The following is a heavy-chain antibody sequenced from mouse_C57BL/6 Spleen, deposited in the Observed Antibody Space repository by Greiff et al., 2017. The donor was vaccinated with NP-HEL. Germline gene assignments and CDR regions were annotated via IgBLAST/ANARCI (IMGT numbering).Heavy chain of an antibody. J-gene: IGHJ3*01. CDR3: ALYDYDGAWFAY. V-gene: IGHV1-26*01. CDR2: INPNNGGT. CDR1: GYTFTDYY. D-gene: IGHD2-4*01. Sequence: VQLQQSGPELVKPGASVKISCKASGYTFTDYYMNWVKQSHGKSLEWIGDINPNNGGTSYNQKFKGKATLTVDKSSSTAYMELRSLTSEDSAVYYCALYDYDGAWFAYWGQGTLVTVSA.